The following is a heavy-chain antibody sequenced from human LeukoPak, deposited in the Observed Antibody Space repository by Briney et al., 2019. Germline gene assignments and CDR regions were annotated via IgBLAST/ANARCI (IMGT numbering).Heavy chain of an antibody. V-gene: IGHV3-7*01. CDR3: TRSRRDGNDY. D-gene: IGHD5-24*01. J-gene: IGHJ4*02. CDR2: INEDGSAK. CDR1: GFTFSSSW. Sequence: PGGSLRLSCAASGFTFSSSWMSWVRQAQGKGLEWVANINEDGSAKYYVDSVKGRFTISRDNAKRSLDLQVNSLRAEDTAVYYCTRSRRDGNDYWGQGTLVTVSS.